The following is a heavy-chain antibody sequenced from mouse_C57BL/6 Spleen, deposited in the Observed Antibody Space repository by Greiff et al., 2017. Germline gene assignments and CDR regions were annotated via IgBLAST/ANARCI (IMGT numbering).Heavy chain of an antibody. V-gene: IGHV1-50*01. CDR1: GYTFTSYW. D-gene: IGHD4-1*01. CDR3: VPWGWFAY. Sequence: QVQLQQPGAELVKPGASVKLSCKASGYTFTSYWMQWVKQRPGQGLEWVGEIDPSDSYTNYNQKFKGKATLTVDTSSSTAYMQLSSLASEDSAVYYCVPWGWFAYWGQGALVTVSA. J-gene: IGHJ3*01. CDR2: IDPSDSYT.